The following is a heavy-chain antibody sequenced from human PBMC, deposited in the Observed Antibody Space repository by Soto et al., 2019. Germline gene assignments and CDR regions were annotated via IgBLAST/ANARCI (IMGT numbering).Heavy chain of an antibody. J-gene: IGHJ6*02. CDR2: INWNGADI. D-gene: IGHD6-13*01. CDR3: AKDVSSTWYSGMEV. V-gene: IGHV3-9*01. Sequence: GGSLRLSCAASGFTFDDYAMHWVRQAPGKGLEWVSGINWNGADIGYAESVKGRFTISRDNAKNSLHLQMNSLRAEDTALYYCAKDVSSTWYSGMEVRGQGTTVTVSS. CDR1: GFTFDDYA.